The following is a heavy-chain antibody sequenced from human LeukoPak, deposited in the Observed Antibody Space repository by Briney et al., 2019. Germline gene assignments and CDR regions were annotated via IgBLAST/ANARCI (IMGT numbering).Heavy chain of an antibody. CDR3: ARVSAPVVMESAIGY. J-gene: IGHJ4*02. CDR2: ISAYNGNT. CDR1: GYTFTSYG. Sequence: ASVKVSCKASGYTFTSYGISWVQQAPGQGLEWMGWISAYNGNTNYAQKLQGRVTMTTDTSTSTAYMELRSLRSEDTAVYYCARVSAPVVMESAIGYWGQGTLVTVSS. V-gene: IGHV1-18*01. D-gene: IGHD3-22*01.